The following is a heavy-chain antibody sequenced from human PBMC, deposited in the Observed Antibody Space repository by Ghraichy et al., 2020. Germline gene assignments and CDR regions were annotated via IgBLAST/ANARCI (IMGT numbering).Heavy chain of an antibody. CDR3: AKDSDYYGSGIGYYGMDV. Sequence: GGSLRLSCAASGFTFSSYGMHWVRQAPGKGLEWVAFIRYDGSNKYYADSVKGRFTISRDNSKNTLYLQMNSLRAEDTAVYYCAKDSDYYGSGIGYYGMDVWGQGTTVTVSS. V-gene: IGHV3-30*02. D-gene: IGHD3-10*01. CDR2: IRYDGSNK. J-gene: IGHJ6*02. CDR1: GFTFSSYG.